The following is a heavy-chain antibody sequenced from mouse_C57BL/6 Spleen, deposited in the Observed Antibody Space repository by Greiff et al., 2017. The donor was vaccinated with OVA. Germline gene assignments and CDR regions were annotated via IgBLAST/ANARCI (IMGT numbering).Heavy chain of an antibody. Sequence: QVQLQQPGAELVKPGASVKLSCKASGYTFTSYWMQWVKQRPGQGLEWIGEIDPSDSYTNYNQKFKGKATLTVDTSSSTAYMQLSSLTSEDSAVYYCAREGSNAWFAYSGQGTLVTVSA. CDR1: GYTFTSYW. J-gene: IGHJ3*01. D-gene: IGHD2-5*01. CDR2: IDPSDSYT. CDR3: AREGSNAWFAY. V-gene: IGHV1-50*01.